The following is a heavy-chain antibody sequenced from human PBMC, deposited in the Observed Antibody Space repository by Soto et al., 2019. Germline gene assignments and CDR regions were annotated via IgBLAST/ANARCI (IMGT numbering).Heavy chain of an antibody. V-gene: IGHV3-30-3*01. J-gene: IGHJ6*02. CDR2: ISYDRSNK. Sequence: QVQLVESGGGVVQPGRSLRLSCAASGFTFSSYAMHWVRQAPGKGLEWVAVISYDRSNKYYADSVKGRFTISRDNSKNTLYLQMNSLRAEDTAVYYCASTLYSSSWYIEYYYYYGMDVWGQGTTVTVSS. CDR3: ASTLYSSSWYIEYYYYYGMDV. D-gene: IGHD6-13*01. CDR1: GFTFSSYA.